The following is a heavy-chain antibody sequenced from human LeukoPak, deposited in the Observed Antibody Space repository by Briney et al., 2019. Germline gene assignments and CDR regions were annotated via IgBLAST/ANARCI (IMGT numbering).Heavy chain of an antibody. D-gene: IGHD6-19*01. V-gene: IGHV3-30*04. CDR2: ISYDGSNK. CDR1: GFTFSSYA. Sequence: GGSLRLTCAASGFTFSSYAMHWVRQAPGKGLEWVAVISYDGSNKYYADSVKGRFTISRDNSKNTLYLQMNSLRAEDTAVYYCARVEAPGSSGWNDYWGQGTLVTVSS. J-gene: IGHJ4*02. CDR3: ARVEAPGSSGWNDY.